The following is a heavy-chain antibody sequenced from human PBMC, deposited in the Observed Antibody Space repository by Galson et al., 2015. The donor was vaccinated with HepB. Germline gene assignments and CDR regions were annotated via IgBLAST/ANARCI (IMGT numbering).Heavy chain of an antibody. CDR3: ARGNRGQNYDFWYGPHNWFDP. CDR1: AFTFSTYP. D-gene: IGHD3-3*01. Sequence: SLRLSCAASAFTFSTYPMHWVRQPPGGGLEWVAVISSDGSNKFYSDSVKGRFTISRDNSKNKSTLYLHMNSLRHEDTAVYYCARGNRGQNYDFWYGPHNWFDPWGQGTLVTVSS. CDR2: ISSDGSNK. V-gene: IGHV3-30-3*01. J-gene: IGHJ5*02.